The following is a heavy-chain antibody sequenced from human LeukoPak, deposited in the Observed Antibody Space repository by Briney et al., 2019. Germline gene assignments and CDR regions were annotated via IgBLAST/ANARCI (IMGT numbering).Heavy chain of an antibody. CDR3: ARDLRGKGAYYMDV. Sequence: ASVKVSCKASGYTFTGYYMHWERQAPGQGLEWMGWINPNSGGTNYAQKFQGRVTMTRDTSISTAYMELSRLRSDDTAVYYCARDLRGKGAYYMDVWGKGTTVTVSS. D-gene: IGHD4-23*01. J-gene: IGHJ6*03. V-gene: IGHV1-2*02. CDR1: GYTFTGYY. CDR2: INPNSGGT.